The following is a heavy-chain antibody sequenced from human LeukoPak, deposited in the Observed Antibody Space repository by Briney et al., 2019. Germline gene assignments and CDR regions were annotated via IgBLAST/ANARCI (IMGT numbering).Heavy chain of an antibody. D-gene: IGHD5-12*01. CDR2: INHSGST. J-gene: IGHJ3*02. CDR3: ARGPAVEMATISAFDI. Sequence: SETLSLTCAVYGGSFSGYYWSWIRQPPGKGLEWIGEINHSGSTNYNPSLKSRVTISVDTSKNQFSLKLSSVTAADTAVYYCARGPAVEMATISAFDIWGQGTMITVSS. V-gene: IGHV4-34*01. CDR1: GGSFSGYY.